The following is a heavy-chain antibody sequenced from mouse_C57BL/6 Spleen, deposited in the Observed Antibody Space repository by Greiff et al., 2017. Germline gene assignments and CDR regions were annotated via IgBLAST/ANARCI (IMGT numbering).Heavy chain of an antibody. J-gene: IGHJ2*01. V-gene: IGHV5-4*01. CDR3: ARDDSSFED. CDR2: ISDGGSYT. D-gene: IGHD2-4*01. Sequence: EVKLMESGGGLVKPGGSLKLSCAASGFTFSSYAMSWVRQTPEKRLEWVATISDGGSYTYYPDNVKGRFTISRDNAKNNLYLQMSHLKSEDTAMYYCARDDSSFEDWGQGTTLTVSS. CDR1: GFTFSSYA.